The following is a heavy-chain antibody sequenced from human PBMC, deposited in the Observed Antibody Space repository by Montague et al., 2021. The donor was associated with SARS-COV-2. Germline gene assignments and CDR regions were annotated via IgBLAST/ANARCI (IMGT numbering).Heavy chain of an antibody. CDR3: ARGVVGPTVLFLEY. Sequence: SETLSLTCTVSNYSVSSGYYWGWIRQFPGKGLEWIGFKFHSGSTYYNPPLQSRVITSVDTSKNQVSLNLRPVSAADTAVYYCARGVVGPTVLFLEYWGQGILVAVSS. CDR2: KFHSGST. D-gene: IGHD1-26*01. V-gene: IGHV4-38-2*02. J-gene: IGHJ4*02. CDR1: NYSVSSGYY.